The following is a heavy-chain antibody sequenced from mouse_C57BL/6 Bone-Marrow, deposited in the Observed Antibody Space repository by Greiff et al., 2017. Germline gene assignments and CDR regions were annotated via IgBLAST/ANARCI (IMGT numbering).Heavy chain of an antibody. CDR2: ISYDGSK. CDR3: ARIITTGNFDV. V-gene: IGHV3-6*01. J-gene: IGHJ1*03. D-gene: IGHD1-1*01. Sequence: EVHLVESGPGLVKPSQSLSLTCSVTGYSITSGYYWNWIRQFPGNKLEWMGYISYDGSKNYNPSLKNRISITRDTSKNQFFLKLNSVTTKDTATYYCARIITTGNFDVWGTGTTVTVSS. CDR1: GYSITSGYY.